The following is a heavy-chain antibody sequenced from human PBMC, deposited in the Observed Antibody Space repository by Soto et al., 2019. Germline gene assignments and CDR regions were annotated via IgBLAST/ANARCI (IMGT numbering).Heavy chain of an antibody. D-gene: IGHD2-21*01. CDR2: IHYSGTT. V-gene: IGHV4-31*03. Sequence: PSETLSLTCTVSGGSISGAGYYWTWIRQHPGKGLEWIGYIHYSGTTYYHASLKSRLTISVDTFKNQFSLKLNSVTAADTAVYYCARTLLIYAIPTLDYWGQGTLDTVSS. CDR1: GGSISGAGYY. J-gene: IGHJ4*02. CDR3: ARTLLIYAIPTLDY.